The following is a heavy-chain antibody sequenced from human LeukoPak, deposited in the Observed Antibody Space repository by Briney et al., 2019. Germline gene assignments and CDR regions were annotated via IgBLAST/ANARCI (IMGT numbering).Heavy chain of an antibody. J-gene: IGHJ4*02. Sequence: PETLSLTCAVFGGSFSGFYWSWIRQPPGKGLEWIGEINDSGSTNYNPSLKSRVSISVDTSKNQFPLNLSSVTAADTAVYYCARGGGYILGYAYWGQGTQVTVSS. CDR1: GGSFSGFY. CDR2: INDSGST. V-gene: IGHV4-34*01. CDR3: ARGGGYILGYAY. D-gene: IGHD5-12*01.